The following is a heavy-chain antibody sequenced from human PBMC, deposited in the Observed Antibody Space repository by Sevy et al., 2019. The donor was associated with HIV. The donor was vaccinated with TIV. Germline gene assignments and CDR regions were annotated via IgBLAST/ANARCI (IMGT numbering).Heavy chain of an antibody. D-gene: IGHD6-19*01. V-gene: IGHV3-23*01. J-gene: IGHJ3*02. CDR2: ISGSGGST. Sequence: GGSLRLSCAASGFTFSSYAMSWVRQAPGKGLEWVSAISGSGGSTYYADSVKGRFTISRDNSKNTLYLQMNSLGAEDTAVYYCAKDLVAAVAGTDWEGAFDIWGQGTMVTVSS. CDR1: GFTFSSYA. CDR3: AKDLVAAVAGTDWEGAFDI.